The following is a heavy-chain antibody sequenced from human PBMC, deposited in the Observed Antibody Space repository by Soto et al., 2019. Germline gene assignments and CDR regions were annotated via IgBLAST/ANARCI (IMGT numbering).Heavy chain of an antibody. CDR3: SKLRSSGWKGVLDS. CDR1: GFTFSSYA. D-gene: IGHD6-19*01. V-gene: IGHV3-23*01. J-gene: IGHJ4*02. CDR2: ISNSGSGT. Sequence: EVQLLESGGGLVQPGGSLRLSCAASGFTFSSYALNWVRQAPGKGLEWVSTISNSGSGTYYADSVKGRFTISRDNSKNALYLQMNSLRADDTAVYYCSKLRSSGWKGVLDSWGQGTLVTVSS.